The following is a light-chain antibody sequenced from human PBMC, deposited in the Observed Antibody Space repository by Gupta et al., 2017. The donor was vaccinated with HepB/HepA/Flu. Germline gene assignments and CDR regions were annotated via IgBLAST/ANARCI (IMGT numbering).Light chain of an antibody. CDR2: LGS. V-gene: IGKV2-28*01. CDR1: RSLLHSNGYDY. Sequence: DIVMTQSPLSLPVTPRESASISCTSSRSLLHSNGYDYLDWYLQKPGQSPQLLIYLGSNRASGVPDRFSGSGSGTEFTLQISRVEAEDVGVYYCMQALQTRTFGQGTKVEIK. J-gene: IGKJ1*01. CDR3: MQALQTRT.